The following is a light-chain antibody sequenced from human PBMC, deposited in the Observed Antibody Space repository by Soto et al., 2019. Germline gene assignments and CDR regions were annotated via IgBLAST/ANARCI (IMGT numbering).Light chain of an antibody. CDR2: GAS. V-gene: IGKV3-20*01. CDR1: QSVSTN. J-gene: IGKJ1*01. Sequence: EILMTQSPATPSVSPGERATHSCRASQSVSTNLAWYQQKPGQAPRLLIYGASTRATGIPDRFSGSGSGTDFTLTISGLEPEDFAVYYRQQYGSSGTFGQGTKVDIK. CDR3: QQYGSSGT.